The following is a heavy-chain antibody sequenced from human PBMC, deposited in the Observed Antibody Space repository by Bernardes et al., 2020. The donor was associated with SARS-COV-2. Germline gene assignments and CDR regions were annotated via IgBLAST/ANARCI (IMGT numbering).Heavy chain of an antibody. CDR1: GFTFSSYG. D-gene: IGHD3-3*01. Sequence: GGSLRLSCAASGFTFSSYGMHWVRQAPGKGLEWVAVIWYDGSNKYYADSVKGRFTISRDNSKNTLYLQMNSLRAEDTAVYYCARDPSPDFWSSGSTLMTFWGQGTLVTVSS. CDR2: IWYDGSNK. J-gene: IGHJ4*02. V-gene: IGHV3-33*01. CDR3: ARDPSPDFWSSGSTLMTF.